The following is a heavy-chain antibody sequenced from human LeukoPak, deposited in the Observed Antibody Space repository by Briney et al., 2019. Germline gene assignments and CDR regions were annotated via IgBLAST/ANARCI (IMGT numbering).Heavy chain of an antibody. CDR3: ARSLRITIFGVVIG. V-gene: IGHV4-38-2*01. CDR1: GYSISSGYY. Sequence: MPSETLSLTCAVSGYSISSGYYWGWIRQPPGKGLEGIGSIYHSGSTYYNPSLKSRVTISVDTSKNQFSLKLSSVTAADTAVYYCARSLRITIFGVVIGWGQGTLVTVSS. CDR2: IYHSGST. J-gene: IGHJ4*02. D-gene: IGHD3-3*01.